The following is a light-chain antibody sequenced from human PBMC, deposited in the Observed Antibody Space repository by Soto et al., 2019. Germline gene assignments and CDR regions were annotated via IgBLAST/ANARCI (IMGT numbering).Light chain of an antibody. Sequence: DIVMTQSPDSLAVSLGERATINCKSSQSVFYSSNSKNYLAWYQQKPGQPPKLLIYWASARESGVPDRFSGSGSGTDFTLTISSLQAEDVAVYFCQQYFSSPPTFGGGIKVEIK. CDR2: WAS. CDR1: QSVFYSSNSKNY. CDR3: QQYFSSPPT. V-gene: IGKV4-1*01. J-gene: IGKJ4*01.